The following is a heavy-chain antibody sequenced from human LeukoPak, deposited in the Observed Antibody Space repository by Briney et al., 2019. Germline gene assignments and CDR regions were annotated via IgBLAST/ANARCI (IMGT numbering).Heavy chain of an antibody. J-gene: IGHJ4*02. CDR2: IHYSGST. Sequence: SETLSLTCTVSGGSISSGGYYWSWIRQHPGKGLEWIVYIHYSGSTRHNPSLKSRVSMSVDTSKNHFSLKLSSVTAADTAVYYCARDYGPYCTSTSCGIDYWGQGTLVTVSS. D-gene: IGHD2-2*01. CDR3: ARDYGPYCTSTSCGIDY. CDR1: GGSISSGGYY. V-gene: IGHV4-31*03.